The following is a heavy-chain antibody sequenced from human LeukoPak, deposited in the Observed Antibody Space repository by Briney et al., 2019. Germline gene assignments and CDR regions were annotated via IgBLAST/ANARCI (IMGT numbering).Heavy chain of an antibody. CDR1: SYSISISSGYY. J-gene: IGHJ5*02. Sequence: PSETLSLTCAVSSYSISISSGYYWDWIRQPPVKGLEWIGTISHIGTTYYNPSLNSRVTVSVDTSKNQFSLSLTSVTAADTAVYYCARLDGYCSGGSCYSVSFVDPWGQGTLVTVSS. CDR2: ISHIGTT. V-gene: IGHV4-38-2*01. CDR3: ARLDGYCSGGSCYSVSFVDP. D-gene: IGHD2-15*01.